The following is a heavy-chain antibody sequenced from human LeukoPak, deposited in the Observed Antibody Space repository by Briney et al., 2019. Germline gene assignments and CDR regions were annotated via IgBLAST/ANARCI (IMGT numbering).Heavy chain of an antibody. V-gene: IGHV3-30-3*01. CDR2: ISYDGSNK. J-gene: IGHJ3*02. CDR3: ARDLYDSSESAFDI. Sequence: GGSLRLSCAASGFTFSNYAMHWVRQAPGRGLEWVAVISYDGSNKYYADSVKGRFTISRDNSKNTLYLQMNSLRAEDTAVYYCARDLYDSSESAFDIWGQGTMVTVSS. CDR1: GFTFSNYA. D-gene: IGHD3-22*01.